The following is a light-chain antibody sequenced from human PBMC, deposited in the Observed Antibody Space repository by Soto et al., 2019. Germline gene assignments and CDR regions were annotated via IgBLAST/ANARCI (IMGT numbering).Light chain of an antibody. CDR3: QQYNNWIT. Sequence: EIVMAQSPATLSVSPGETASLSCRASQSAGNFLAWYQQKPGQAPRLLIYYISTRATGIPARFSGSGSGTEFTLTISSLQSEDFAVYYCQQYNNWITFGQGTRLEIK. J-gene: IGKJ5*01. CDR1: QSAGNF. V-gene: IGKV3D-15*01. CDR2: YIS.